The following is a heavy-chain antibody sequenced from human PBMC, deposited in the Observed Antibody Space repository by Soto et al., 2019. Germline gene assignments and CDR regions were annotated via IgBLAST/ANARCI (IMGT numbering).Heavy chain of an antibody. CDR3: ARDPAPSGWFDY. V-gene: IGHV3-74*01. Sequence: QPGGSLRLSCAASGLTFSNYWMHWVRQVPGKGLVWVARINSDGSSTSNADSVKGRFTISRDNAKNTLYLQMNSLRAEDTAVYYCARDPAPSGWFDYWGQLNLVIVSS. D-gene: IGHD6-19*01. CDR1: GLTFSNYW. CDR2: INSDGSST. J-gene: IGHJ5*01.